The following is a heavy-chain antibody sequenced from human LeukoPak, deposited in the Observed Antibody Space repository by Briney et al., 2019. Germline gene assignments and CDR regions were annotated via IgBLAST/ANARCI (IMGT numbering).Heavy chain of an antibody. D-gene: IGHD7-27*01. Sequence: GGSLRLSCAASGFTFSTYDMYWVRQTTAEGLEWVSGITPTGDTYYPGSVKGRFTISRENAKNSLYLQMNSLRAGDTAVYYCARGIRSGVWAFDIWGQGTMVTVSS. CDR1: GFTFSTYD. V-gene: IGHV3-13*04. CDR2: ITPTGDT. J-gene: IGHJ3*02. CDR3: ARGIRSGVWAFDI.